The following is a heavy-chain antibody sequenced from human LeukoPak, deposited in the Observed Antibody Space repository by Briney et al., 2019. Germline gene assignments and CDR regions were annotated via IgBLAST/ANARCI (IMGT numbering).Heavy chain of an antibody. CDR1: GYTFTGYY. J-gene: IGHJ6*02. Sequence: ASVKVSCKASGYTFTGYYMHWVRQAPGQGLEWMGWINPNSGGTNYAQKLQGRVTMTTDTSTSTAYMELRSLRSDDTAVYYCARDRYGDYKGYYYYGMDVWGQGTTVTVSS. CDR2: INPNSGGT. V-gene: IGHV1-2*02. D-gene: IGHD4-17*01. CDR3: ARDRYGDYKGYYYYGMDV.